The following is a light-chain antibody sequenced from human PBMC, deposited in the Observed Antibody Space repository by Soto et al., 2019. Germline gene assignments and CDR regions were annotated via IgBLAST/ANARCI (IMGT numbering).Light chain of an antibody. V-gene: IGLV1-47*01. CDR1: SSNIGTNY. J-gene: IGLJ3*02. CDR2: RNN. CDR3: AAWDDSLSGVV. Sequence: QSVLTQPPSASGTPGQRVTISCSGSSSNIGTNYVYWYHQLPGMAPKLLIYRNNQRPSGVPDRFSGSKSGTSASLAISGLRSEDEADYYCAAWDDSLSGVVFGGGTKLTVL.